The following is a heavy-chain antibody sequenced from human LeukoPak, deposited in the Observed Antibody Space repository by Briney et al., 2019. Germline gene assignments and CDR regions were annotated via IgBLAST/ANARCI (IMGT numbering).Heavy chain of an antibody. J-gene: IGHJ4*02. D-gene: IGHD6-19*01. Sequence: GGSLRLSCAASGFTFSGSAMHWVRQASGKGLEWVGRIRSKANSYATAYAASVKGRFTISRDDSKNTAYLQMNSLKTEDTAVYYCTSSIAVAGSQNFDYWGQGTLVTVSS. CDR2: IRSKANSYAT. V-gene: IGHV3-73*01. CDR1: GFTFSGSA. CDR3: TSSIAVAGSQNFDY.